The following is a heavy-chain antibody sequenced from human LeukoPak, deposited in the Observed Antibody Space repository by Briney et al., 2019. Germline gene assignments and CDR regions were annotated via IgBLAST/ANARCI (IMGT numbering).Heavy chain of an antibody. CDR1: GYTFSNYA. Sequence: ASVKVSCKASGYTFSNYAIHWVRQAPGQGLEWMGWINSGNGNTKYAQELQGRVAITRDTSASTAYMELSSLMSEDTAVYYCTREWLSSGDSHYSHWGQGTLVTVSS. J-gene: IGHJ4*02. V-gene: IGHV1-3*03. CDR3: TREWLSSGDSHYSH. CDR2: INSGNGNT. D-gene: IGHD2-15*01.